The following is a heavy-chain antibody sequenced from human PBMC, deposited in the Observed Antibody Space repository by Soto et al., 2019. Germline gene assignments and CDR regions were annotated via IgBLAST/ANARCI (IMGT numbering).Heavy chain of an antibody. J-gene: IGHJ4*02. CDR3: AAGGDGGGDY. CDR1: GFTFTSSA. V-gene: IGHV1-58*01. CDR2: IVVGSGNT. D-gene: IGHD3-10*01. Sequence: QMQLVQSGPEVKKPGTSVKVSCKASGFTFTSSAVQWVRQARGQRLEWIGWIVVGSGNTNYAQKFQERVTITRDMSTSTAYRELSSRRSEDTAVYYCAAGGDGGGDYWGQGTLVTVSS.